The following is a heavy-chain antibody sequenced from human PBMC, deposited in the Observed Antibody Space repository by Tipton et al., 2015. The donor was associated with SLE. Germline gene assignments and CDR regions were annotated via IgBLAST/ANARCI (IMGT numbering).Heavy chain of an antibody. Sequence: LRLSCTVSGGSISSYYWSWIRQPPGKGLEWIAYIYYSGSTNYNPSLKSRVTISLDTSKNQFSLKLSSVTAADTAVYYCAGDGYKVHAFDIWGQGTMVTVSS. J-gene: IGHJ3*02. V-gene: IGHV4-59*12. CDR3: AGDGYKVHAFDI. D-gene: IGHD5-24*01. CDR1: GGSISSYY. CDR2: IYYSGST.